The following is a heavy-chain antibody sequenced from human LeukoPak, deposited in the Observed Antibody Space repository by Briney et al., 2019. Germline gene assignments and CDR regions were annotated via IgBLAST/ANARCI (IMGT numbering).Heavy chain of an antibody. V-gene: IGHV4-39*07. D-gene: IGHD1/OR15-1a*01. CDR3: ARAFRHRNNNYYYYYYMDV. CDR2: IYYSGST. J-gene: IGHJ6*03. CDR1: GGSISSSSYY. Sequence: PSETLSLTCTVSGGSISSSSYYWGWIRQPPGKGLEWIGSIYYSGSTNYNPSLKSRVTISVDTSKNQFSLKLSSVTAADTAVYYCARAFRHRNNNYYYYYYMDVWGKGTTVTVSS.